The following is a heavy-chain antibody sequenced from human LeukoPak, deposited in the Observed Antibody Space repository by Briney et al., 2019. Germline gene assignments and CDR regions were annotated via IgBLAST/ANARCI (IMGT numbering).Heavy chain of an antibody. V-gene: IGHV4-59*11. CDR2: IYNSGST. J-gene: IGHJ4*02. D-gene: IGHD1-14*01. CDR1: GDSISSHY. Sequence: ASETLSLTCTVSGDSISSHYWSWIRQPPGKGLEWIGYIYNSGSTNYNPSLKSRVTISVDTSKNQFSLKLSSVTAADTAVYFCARCIMRRYDYWGQGTLVSVSS. CDR3: ARCIMRRYDY.